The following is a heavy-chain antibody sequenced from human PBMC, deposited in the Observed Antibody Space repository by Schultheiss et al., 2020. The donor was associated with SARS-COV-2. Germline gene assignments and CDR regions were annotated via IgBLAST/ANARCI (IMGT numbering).Heavy chain of an antibody. J-gene: IGHJ6*02. D-gene: IGHD3-3*01. Sequence: GESLKISCAASGFTFSDYYMSWIRQAPGKGLEWVSYISSSSSYIYYADSVKGRFTISRDNAKNSLYLQMNSLRAEDTAVYYCAREGDILRFLEWHYYGMDVWGQGTTVTVSS. CDR1: GFTFSDYY. V-gene: IGHV3-11*06. CDR2: ISSSSSYI. CDR3: AREGDILRFLEWHYYGMDV.